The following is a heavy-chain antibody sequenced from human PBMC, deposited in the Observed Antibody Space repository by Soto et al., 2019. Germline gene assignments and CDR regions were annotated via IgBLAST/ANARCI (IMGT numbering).Heavy chain of an antibody. CDR1: GDSFTTYY. V-gene: IGHV4-34*02. CDR2: IFYTGSA. D-gene: IGHD3-3*01. J-gene: IGHJ5*02. Sequence: QVQLQQWGAGLLKPSETLSLTCAVSGDSFTTYYWSWIRQPPGKGREWIGEIFYTGSANYNPSLESRVTMSVGTSRNQFSLRLTSVTAADTAVYFCTRRPALRFLRFDPWGQRTLVSVSS. CDR3: TRRPALRFLRFDP.